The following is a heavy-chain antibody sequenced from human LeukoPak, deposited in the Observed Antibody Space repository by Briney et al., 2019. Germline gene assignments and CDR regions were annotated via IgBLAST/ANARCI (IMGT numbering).Heavy chain of an antibody. Sequence: PVKVSCKASGGTFSSYAISWVRQAPGQGLEWMGGIIPIFGTANYAQKFQGRVTITTDESTSTAYMELSSLRSEDTAVYYCARELGGRVPGLFDYWGQGTLVTVSS. CDR2: IIPIFGTA. CDR1: GGTFSSYA. CDR3: ARELGGRVPGLFDY. V-gene: IGHV1-69*05. D-gene: IGHD2-2*01. J-gene: IGHJ4*02.